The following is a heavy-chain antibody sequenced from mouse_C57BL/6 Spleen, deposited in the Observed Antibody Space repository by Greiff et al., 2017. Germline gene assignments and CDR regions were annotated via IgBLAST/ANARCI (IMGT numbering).Heavy chain of an antibody. CDR2: IYPRDGST. J-gene: IGHJ2*01. D-gene: IGHD2-3*01. CDR3: ARVDGYYPYYFDY. V-gene: IGHV1-85*01. Sequence: VKLVESGPELVKPGASVKLSCKASGYTFTSYDINWVKQRPGQGLEWIGWIYPRDGSTTYNEKFKGKATLTVDTSSSTAYMELHSLTSEDSAVYFCARVDGYYPYYFDYWGQGTTLTVSS. CDR1: GYTFTSYD.